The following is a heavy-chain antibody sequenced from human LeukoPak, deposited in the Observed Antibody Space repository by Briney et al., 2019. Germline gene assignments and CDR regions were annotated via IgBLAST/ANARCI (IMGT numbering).Heavy chain of an antibody. CDR1: GFTFSSYW. CDR2: INQDGSDK. Sequence: GGSLRLSCAASGFTFSSYWMSWVRQAPGKGLEWVANINQDGSDKYYVDSVKGRFTISRDNARNSLYLQMNSLRAEDTAVYYCASHYGSGSYSGDTFDIWGQGTVVTVPS. J-gene: IGHJ3*02. D-gene: IGHD3-10*01. CDR3: ASHYGSGSYSGDTFDI. V-gene: IGHV3-7*01.